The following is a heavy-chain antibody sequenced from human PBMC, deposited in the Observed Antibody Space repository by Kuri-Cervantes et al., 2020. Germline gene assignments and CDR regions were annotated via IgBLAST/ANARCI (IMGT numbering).Heavy chain of an antibody. Sequence: SVKVSCKASGYTFTSYYMHWVRQAPGQGLEWMGGIIPTFGTANYAQKFQGRVTITADESTSTAYMELSSLRSEDTAVYYCARPLYDYIWGSYRELDAFDIWGQGTMVTDSS. D-gene: IGHD3-16*02. V-gene: IGHV1-69*13. CDR2: IIPTFGTA. J-gene: IGHJ3*02. CDR1: GYTFTSYY. CDR3: ARPLYDYIWGSYRELDAFDI.